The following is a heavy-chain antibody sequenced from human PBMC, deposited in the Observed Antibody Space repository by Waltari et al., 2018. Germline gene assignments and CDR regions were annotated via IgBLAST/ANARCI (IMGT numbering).Heavy chain of an antibody. Sequence: EVQLVAPGGGLVQPGGSVRIPCAASGFSFTHYARSWVRQVPGKGLEWVSAISGSGASTHVADSVKGRFSISRDNSKEMIYLQMNSLRVEDTAIYYCSAAGDYWGQGTQVTVSS. CDR1: GFSFTHYA. D-gene: IGHD2-15*01. CDR2: ISGSGAST. CDR3: SAAGDY. J-gene: IGHJ4*02. V-gene: IGHV3-23*04.